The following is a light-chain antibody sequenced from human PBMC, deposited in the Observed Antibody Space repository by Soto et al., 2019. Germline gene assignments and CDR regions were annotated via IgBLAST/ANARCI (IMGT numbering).Light chain of an antibody. V-gene: IGLV7-46*01. J-gene: IGLJ1*01. CDR3: LLSYRGARRYV. CDR1: TGAVTSGHY. CDR2: DTS. Sequence: QAVVTQEPSLTVSPGGTVTLTCGSSTGAVTSGHYPYWFQQKPGQAPRTLIYDTSNKHSWTPARFSGSLLGGKAALTLSGAQPEDDAEYYCLLSYRGARRYVFGTGTKVTVL.